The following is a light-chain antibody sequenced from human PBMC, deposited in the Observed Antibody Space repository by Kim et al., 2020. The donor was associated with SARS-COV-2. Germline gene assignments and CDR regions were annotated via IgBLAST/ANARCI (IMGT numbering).Light chain of an antibody. Sequence: LSPGERATLSCRASQRVSSSYLAWYQQKPGQAPRLLIYGASSRATGIPDMFSGSGSGTDFTLTISRLEPEDFAVYYCQQYGSSPLTFGGGTKVEI. J-gene: IGKJ4*01. CDR2: GAS. V-gene: IGKV3-20*01. CDR3: QQYGSSPLT. CDR1: QRVSSSY.